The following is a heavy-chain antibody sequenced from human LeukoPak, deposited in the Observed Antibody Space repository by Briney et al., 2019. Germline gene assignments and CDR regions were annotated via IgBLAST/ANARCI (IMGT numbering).Heavy chain of an antibody. CDR1: GGSISGYY. J-gene: IGHJ6*03. CDR3: ARLVYYDILTGSHYYMDV. Sequence: WETLSLTCTVSGGSISGYYWSWIREPPGEGLGWFWYIYYSGSTNYSPSLKSRVTISVDTSKNQFSLKLSSVTAADTAVYYCARLVYYDILTGSHYYMDVWGKGTTVTVSS. V-gene: IGHV4-59*13. CDR2: IYYSGST. D-gene: IGHD3-9*01.